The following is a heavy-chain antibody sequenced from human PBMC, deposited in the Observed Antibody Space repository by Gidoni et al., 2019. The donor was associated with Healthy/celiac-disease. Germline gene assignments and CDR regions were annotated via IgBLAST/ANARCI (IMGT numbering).Heavy chain of an antibody. CDR2: IYTSGST. V-gene: IGHV4-4*07. J-gene: IGHJ6*02. D-gene: IGHD6-6*01. CDR3: ARESIAARIYYYYGMDV. Sequence: QVQLQESGPGLVTPSATLSLTCTVSGGSISSYYWSWIRQPAGKGLEWIGRIYTSGSTNYNPPLKSRVTMSVDTSKNQFSLKLSSVTAADTAVYYCARESIAARIYYYYGMDVWGQGTTVTVSS. CDR1: GGSISSYY.